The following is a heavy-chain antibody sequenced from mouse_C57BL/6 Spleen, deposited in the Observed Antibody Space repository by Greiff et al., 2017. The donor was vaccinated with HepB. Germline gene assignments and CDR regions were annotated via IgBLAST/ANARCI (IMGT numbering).Heavy chain of an antibody. J-gene: IGHJ4*01. V-gene: IGHV1-69*01. CDR1: GYTFTSYW. Sequence: QVQLQQPGAELVMPGASVKLSCKASGYTFTSYWMHWVKQRPGQGLEWIGEIDPSDSYTNYNQKFKGKSTLTVDKSSSTAYMQLSSLTSEDSAVYCCAREREKYPDYWGQGTSVTVSS. D-gene: IGHD2-10*02. CDR2: IDPSDSYT. CDR3: AREREKYPDY.